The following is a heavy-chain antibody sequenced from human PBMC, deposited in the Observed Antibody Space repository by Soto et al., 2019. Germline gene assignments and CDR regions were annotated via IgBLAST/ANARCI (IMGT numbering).Heavy chain of an antibody. J-gene: IGHJ5*02. D-gene: IGHD6-13*01. Sequence: PSETLSLTCSVSGGSISSSSYFWGWIRQPPGKGLEWIGSIYYSGSTYYNPSLKSRVTVSVDTSKNQFSLKLRSVTAADTAVYYCVGGSSWYDVDWFDPWGPGTLVTVSS. CDR1: GGSISSSSYF. CDR3: VGGSSWYDVDWFDP. V-gene: IGHV4-39*07. CDR2: IYYSGST.